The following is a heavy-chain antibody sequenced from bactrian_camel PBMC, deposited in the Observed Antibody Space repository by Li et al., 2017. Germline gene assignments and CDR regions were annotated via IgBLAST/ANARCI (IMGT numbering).Heavy chain of an antibody. Sequence: QVQLVESGGGSVQAGGSLRLACVTSEDISKYYMAWFRQAPGEEREGVTGFERDGLTQYADSVKGRFTISKDNIKNTLYLQTDSLKPEDTGLYYCAARLCGALGSLAAHLYTNWGQGTQVTVSS. V-gene: IGHV3S63*01. J-gene: IGHJ4*01. CDR2: FERDGLT. CDR3: AARLCGALGSLAAHLYTN. CDR1: EDISKYY. D-gene: IGHD5*01.